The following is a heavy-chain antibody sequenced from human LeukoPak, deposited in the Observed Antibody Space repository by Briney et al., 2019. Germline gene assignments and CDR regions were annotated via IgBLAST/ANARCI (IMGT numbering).Heavy chain of an antibody. Sequence: GGSLRLSCAASGFTFSSYAMRWVRQAPGKGLEWVSGIGGSGGSTHYADTVKGRFTISRDNSKNTLYLQMNSLRAEDTAVYYCAKGEGYSYGLQDYWGQGTLVTVSS. V-gene: IGHV3-23*01. D-gene: IGHD5-18*01. CDR3: AKGEGYSYGLQDY. CDR1: GFTFSSYA. CDR2: IGGSGGST. J-gene: IGHJ4*02.